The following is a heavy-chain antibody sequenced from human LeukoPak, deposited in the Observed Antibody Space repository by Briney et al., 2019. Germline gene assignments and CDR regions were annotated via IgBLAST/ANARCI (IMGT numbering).Heavy chain of an antibody. D-gene: IGHD5-12*01. CDR2: IYYSGST. CDR1: GGSISGGSISGYH. Sequence: SETLSLTCSVSGGSISGGSISGYHRSWIRQPPGKGLEWIGYIYYSGSTNYNPSLKSRVTISVDTSKNQFSLKLSSVTAADTAVYYCARGEYGGYDPWFDPWGQGTLVTVSS. V-gene: IGHV4-61*08. CDR3: ARGEYGGYDPWFDP. J-gene: IGHJ5*02.